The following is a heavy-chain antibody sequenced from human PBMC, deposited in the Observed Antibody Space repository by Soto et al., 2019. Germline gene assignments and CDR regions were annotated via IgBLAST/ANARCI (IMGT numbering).Heavy chain of an antibody. D-gene: IGHD3-16*01. CDR2: VYYTGST. V-gene: IGHV4-59*01. J-gene: IGHJ6*02. Sequence: SETLSLTCTVSGGSIGSYYWNWLRQPAGKGLEWVGYVYYTGSTNYNPSLEGRATISVDSSKKQVSLNLRSVTAADSATYYCARVITYHYGMDVWGQGTTVTVSS. CDR1: GGSIGSYY. CDR3: ARVITYHYGMDV.